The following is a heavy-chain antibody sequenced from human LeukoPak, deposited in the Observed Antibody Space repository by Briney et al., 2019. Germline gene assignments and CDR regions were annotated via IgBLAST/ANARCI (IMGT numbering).Heavy chain of an antibody. CDR2: ISWNSGSI. CDR1: GFTFDDYA. D-gene: IGHD2-21*01. J-gene: IGHJ3*02. CDR3: AKHEIGAFDI. V-gene: IGHV3-9*01. Sequence: SLRLSCAASGFTFDDYAMHWVRQAPGKGLEWVSGISWNSGSIGYADSVKGRFTISRDNAKNSLYLQMNSLRAEDTALYYCAKHEIGAFDIWGQGTMVTVSS.